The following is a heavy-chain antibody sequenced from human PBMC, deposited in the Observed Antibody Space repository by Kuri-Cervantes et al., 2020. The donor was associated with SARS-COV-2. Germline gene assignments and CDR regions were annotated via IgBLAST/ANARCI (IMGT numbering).Heavy chain of an antibody. Sequence: GESLKISCAASGFTFSSYGMHWVRQAPGKGLEWVAVIWYDGSNKYYADSVKGRFTISRDNAKNSLYLQMNSLRAEDTAVYYCVRDDPYYYDSSGYSADWFDPWGQGTLVTVSS. D-gene: IGHD3-22*01. CDR3: VRDDPYYYDSSGYSADWFDP. V-gene: IGHV3-33*01. CDR2: IWYDGSNK. J-gene: IGHJ5*02. CDR1: GFTFSSYG.